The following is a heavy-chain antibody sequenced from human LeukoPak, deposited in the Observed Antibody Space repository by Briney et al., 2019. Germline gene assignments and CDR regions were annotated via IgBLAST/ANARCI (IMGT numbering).Heavy chain of an antibody. D-gene: IGHD3-10*01. CDR1: GYTFTSYG. V-gene: IGHV1-18*01. CDR3: ASAHITMVRGVIITPGGWFDP. CDR2: ISAYNGNT. Sequence: ASVKVSCKASGYTFTSYGISWVRQAPGQGLEWMGWISAYNGNTNYAQKLQGRVTMTRDMSTSTAYMELSSLRSEDTAVYYCASAHITMVRGVIITPGGWFDPWGQGTLVTVSS. J-gene: IGHJ5*02.